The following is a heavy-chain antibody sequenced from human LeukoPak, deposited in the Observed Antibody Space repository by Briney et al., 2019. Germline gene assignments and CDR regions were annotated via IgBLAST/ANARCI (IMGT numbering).Heavy chain of an antibody. CDR2: IDWDDDK. V-gene: IGHV2-70*01. CDR1: GFSLSTSGMC. CDR3: ARVVPAAIVPAEYFQH. J-gene: IGHJ1*01. Sequence: SGPTLVNPTQTLTLTCTFSGFSLSTSGMCVSWIRQPPGKALGWLALIDWDDDKYYSTSLKTRLTISKDTSKNQVVLTITNMDPVDTATYYCARVVPAAIVPAEYFQHWGQGTLVTVSS. D-gene: IGHD2-2*01.